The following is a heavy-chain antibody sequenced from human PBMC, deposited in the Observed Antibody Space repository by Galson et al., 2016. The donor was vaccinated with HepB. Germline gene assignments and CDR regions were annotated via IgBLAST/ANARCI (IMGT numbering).Heavy chain of an antibody. J-gene: IGHJ4*02. CDR2: IGGTTNTI. Sequence: SLRLSCAASGFAFSAYGMTWVRQAPGKGLEWVSYIGGTTNTIFYADSVKGRFTISRDNAEDSLYLQMNNLRAEDTAIYYCAREYAPAAGGGFDYWGQGTLVTVSS. V-gene: IGHV3-48*04. CDR3: AREYAPAAGGGFDY. CDR1: GFAFSAYG. D-gene: IGHD2-2*01.